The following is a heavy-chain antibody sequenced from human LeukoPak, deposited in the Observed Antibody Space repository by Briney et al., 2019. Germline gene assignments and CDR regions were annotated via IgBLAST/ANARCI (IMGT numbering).Heavy chain of an antibody. V-gene: IGHV4-30-2*01. D-gene: IGHD2-2*01. CDR1: GGSISSGGYY. CDR2: IYHSGST. CDR3: ARDKEYQLRGGAFNWFDP. Sequence: SQTLSLTCTVSGGSISSGGYYWSWIRQPPGKGLEWIGYIYHSGSTYYNPSLKSRVTISVDRSKNQFSLKLSSVTAADTAVYYCARDKEYQLRGGAFNWFDPWGQGTLVTVSS. J-gene: IGHJ5*02.